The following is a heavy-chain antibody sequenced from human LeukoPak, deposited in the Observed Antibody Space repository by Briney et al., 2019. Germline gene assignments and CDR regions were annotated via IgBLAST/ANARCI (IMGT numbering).Heavy chain of an antibody. CDR1: GFTFDDYA. CDR3: AKGIAARPNYYYYYMDV. V-gene: IGHV3-43D*03. D-gene: IGHD6-6*01. Sequence: GGSLRLSCAASGFTFDDYAMHWVRHAPGKGLEWVSLISWDGGSTYYADSVKGRFTISRDNSKNSLYLQMNSLRAEDTALYYCAKGIAARPNYYYYYMDVWGKGTAVTVSS. CDR2: ISWDGGST. J-gene: IGHJ6*03.